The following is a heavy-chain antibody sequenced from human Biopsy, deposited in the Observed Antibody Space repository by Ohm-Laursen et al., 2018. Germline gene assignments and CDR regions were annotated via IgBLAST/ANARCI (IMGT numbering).Heavy chain of an antibody. CDR2: TYKGGNT. J-gene: IGHJ6*02. Sequence: GTLSLTCTVSGASITSYYWSWIRQPSGKGLEWIGHTYKGGNTNHNPSLKGRVSMSVDTSKNQLSLTLRSVTAADTAVYYCARDLPSSYYYAMDVWGQGTTVTVSS. CDR3: ARDLPSSYYYAMDV. V-gene: IGHV4-4*07. CDR1: GASITSYY.